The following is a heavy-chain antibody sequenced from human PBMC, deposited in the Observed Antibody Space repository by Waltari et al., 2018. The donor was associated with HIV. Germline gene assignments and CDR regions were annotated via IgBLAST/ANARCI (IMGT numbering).Heavy chain of an antibody. V-gene: IGHV3-9*01. Sequence: EVQLVESGGGLVQPGRSLRLSCAASGFPFEGYAMHWVRQVPGKGHGWVSGISWDSRSMGNGDAEKGRFTISRDNAKNSLYRQMSSVRAEDTAVYYCARDRNKSFYVYGMDVWGQGTTVTVSS. J-gene: IGHJ6*02. CDR1: GFPFEGYA. CDR3: ARDRNKSFYVYGMDV. CDR2: ISWDSRSM. D-gene: IGHD3-16*02.